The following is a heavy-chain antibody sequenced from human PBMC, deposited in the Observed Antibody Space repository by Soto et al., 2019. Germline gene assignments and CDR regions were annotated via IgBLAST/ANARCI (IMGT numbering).Heavy chain of an antibody. D-gene: IGHD6-13*01. CDR1: GFTFSSYA. CDR2: ISGSGGST. Sequence: GSLRLSCAASGFTFSSYAMSWVRQAPGKGLEWVSAISGSGGSTYYADSVKGRFTISRDNSKNTLYLQMNSLRAEDTAVYYCAKDPGSSWYEGYYMDVWGKGTTVTVSS. CDR3: AKDPGSSWYEGYYMDV. V-gene: IGHV3-23*01. J-gene: IGHJ6*03.